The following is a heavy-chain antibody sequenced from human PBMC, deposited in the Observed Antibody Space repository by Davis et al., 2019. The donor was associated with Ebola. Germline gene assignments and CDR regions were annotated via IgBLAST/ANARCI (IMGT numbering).Heavy chain of an antibody. J-gene: IGHJ4*02. CDR1: RFTFSSYA. V-gene: IGHV3-30-3*01. D-gene: IGHD2-2*01. CDR2: ISYDGSNK. Sequence: GESLKISCAASRFTFSSYAMHWVRQAPGKGLEWVAVISYDGSNKYYADSVKGRFTISRDNSKNTLYLQMNSLRADDTAVYYCARDSGLVVVPSAPAPLDHWGQGTLVTVSS. CDR3: ARDSGLVVVPSAPAPLDH.